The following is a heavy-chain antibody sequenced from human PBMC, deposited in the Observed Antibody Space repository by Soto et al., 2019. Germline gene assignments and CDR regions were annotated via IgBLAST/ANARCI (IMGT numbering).Heavy chain of an antibody. Sequence: ASVKVSCKTSGYTFSNYGITWVRQAPGQPLEWLGWISLYSDGTDYAQKFQGRVSMTTDTSTTTAYMELRSLRSDDTAVYYCARVVPGAEAWFGPWGQGTLVTVSS. D-gene: IGHD2-2*01. J-gene: IGHJ5*02. CDR1: GYTFSNYG. CDR3: ARVVPGAEAWFGP. CDR2: ISLYSDGT. V-gene: IGHV1-18*01.